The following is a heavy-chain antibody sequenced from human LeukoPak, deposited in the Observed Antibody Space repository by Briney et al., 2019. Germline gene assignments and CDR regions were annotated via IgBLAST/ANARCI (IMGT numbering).Heavy chain of an antibody. Sequence: GPVKVSCKASGYTFTGYYMHWVRQAPGQGLEWMGRVNPNSGGTNYAQKFRGSVTMTRDTSISTAYMELSRLRSDDTAVYYCARGEERWLQLVCPDYWGQGTLVTVSS. V-gene: IGHV1-2*06. CDR2: VNPNSGGT. J-gene: IGHJ4*02. D-gene: IGHD5-24*01. CDR3: ARGEERWLQLVCPDY. CDR1: GYTFTGYY.